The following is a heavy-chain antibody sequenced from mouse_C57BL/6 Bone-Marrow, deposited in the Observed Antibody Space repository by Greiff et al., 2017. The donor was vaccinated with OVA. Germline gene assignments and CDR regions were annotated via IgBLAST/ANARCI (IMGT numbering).Heavy chain of an antibody. CDR1: GYTFTSYG. D-gene: IGHD1-1*01. J-gene: IGHJ3*01. V-gene: IGHV1-81*01. CDR2: IYPRSGNT. Sequence: VQVVESGAELARPGASVKLSCKASGYTFTSYGISWVKQRTGQGLEWIGEIYPRSGNTYYNEKFKGKATLTADKSSSTAYMELRSLTSEDSAVYFCASLYGSSYGFAYWGQGTLVTVSA. CDR3: ASLYGSSYGFAY.